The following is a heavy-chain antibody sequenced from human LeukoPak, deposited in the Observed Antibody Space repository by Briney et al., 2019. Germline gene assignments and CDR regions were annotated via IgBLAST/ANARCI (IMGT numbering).Heavy chain of an antibody. CDR3: ARGSMALDY. V-gene: IGHV3-48*01. Sequence: GGSLRLSCAASGFTFISYSMNWVRQAPGRRLEWLSYITSDNSTIYYADSVKGRFTISRDNAKNSVFLQMNSLRAEDTAVYYCARGSMALDYWGQGTLVTAPS. D-gene: IGHD2/OR15-2a*01. J-gene: IGHJ4*02. CDR2: ITSDNSTI. CDR1: GFTFISYS.